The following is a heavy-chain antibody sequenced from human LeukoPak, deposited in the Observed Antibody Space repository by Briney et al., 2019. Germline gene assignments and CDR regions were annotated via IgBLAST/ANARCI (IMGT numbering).Heavy chain of an antibody. Sequence: TGGSLRLSCAASGFTFSSYAMSWVRQAPGKGLEWVAIISNDGSEKFHADSVKGRFTITRDTSQNTLYLQMNSLRAEDTAVYYCARSRIMVGITHYYGMDGWGQGTTVIVSS. D-gene: IGHD2-8*01. CDR2: ISNDGSEK. CDR3: ARSRIMVGITHYYGMDG. CDR1: GFTFSSYA. V-gene: IGHV3-30*03. J-gene: IGHJ6*02.